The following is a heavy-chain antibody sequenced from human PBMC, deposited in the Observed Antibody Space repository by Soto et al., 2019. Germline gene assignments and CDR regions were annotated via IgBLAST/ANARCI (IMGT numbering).Heavy chain of an antibody. CDR1: GGSISSGDYY. CDR2: IYYSGST. Sequence: SETLSLTCTVSGGSISSGDYYWSWIRQPPGKGLEWIGYIYYSGSTYYNPSLKSRVTISVDTSKNQFSLKLSSVTAADAALYFCARRNYPYYFDYWGHGTLVTVSS. CDR3: ARRNYPYYFDY. D-gene: IGHD3-10*01. V-gene: IGHV4-30-4*01. J-gene: IGHJ4*01.